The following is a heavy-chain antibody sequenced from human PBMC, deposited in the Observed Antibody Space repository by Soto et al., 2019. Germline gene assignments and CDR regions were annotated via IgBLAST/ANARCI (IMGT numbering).Heavy chain of an antibody. D-gene: IGHD3-3*01. CDR2: SYYNGRT. Sequence: QVQLQESGPGLVKPSETLSLTCTVSGGSISTYYWSWIRQPPGKGLEWIGYSYYNGRTNYNPSLESRVTISLDTSKSQFSLKLSSGFAAYTAVYYCARDGSGYVFWSGPYFFDYWGPGTLVTVSS. CDR1: GGSISTYY. V-gene: IGHV4-59*01. J-gene: IGHJ4*02. CDR3: ARDGSGYVFWSGPYFFDY.